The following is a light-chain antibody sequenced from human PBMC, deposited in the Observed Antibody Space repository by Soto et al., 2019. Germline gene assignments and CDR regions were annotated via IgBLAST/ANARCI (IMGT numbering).Light chain of an antibody. CDR1: SSDVGGYNY. CDR2: EVS. CDR3: SSYTSSSTSWV. J-gene: IGLJ3*02. Sequence: QSALTQPASVSGSPGQSITISCTGTSSDVGGYNYVSWYQQHPGKAPKLMIYEVSNRPSGVSNRLSGSKSGNTASLTSSGLQAEDEADYYCSSYTSSSTSWVFGGGTKLTVL. V-gene: IGLV2-14*01.